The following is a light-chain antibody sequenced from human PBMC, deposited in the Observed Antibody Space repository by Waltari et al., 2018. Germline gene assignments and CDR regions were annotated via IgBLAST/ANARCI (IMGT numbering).Light chain of an antibody. CDR1: TLPRQY. J-gene: IGLJ2*01. CDR2: NDT. V-gene: IGLV3-25*03. CDR3: QSADNSCNFYVI. Sequence: SYELTQPPSVSVSPGQTARIACSGETLPRQYAYWYQQKAGQAPVMLIYNDTEGPSDIPDRFSGASSGTTVTLTISGVQAEDEADYYCQSADNSCNFYVIFGGGTRLTVL.